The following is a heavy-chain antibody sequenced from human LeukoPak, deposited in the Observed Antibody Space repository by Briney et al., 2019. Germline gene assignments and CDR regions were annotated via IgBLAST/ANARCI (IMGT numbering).Heavy chain of an antibody. CDR2: IKSKTDGGTT. Sequence: GGSLRLSCAASGFTFSNAWMSWVRQAPGKGLEWVGRIKSKTDGGTTDYAAPVKGRFTISRDDSKNTLYLQMNSLKTEDTAVYYCTTILPPYYDFWSGPDAFDIWGQGTMVTVSS. J-gene: IGHJ3*02. D-gene: IGHD3-3*01. V-gene: IGHV3-15*01. CDR1: GFTFSNAW. CDR3: TTILPPYYDFWSGPDAFDI.